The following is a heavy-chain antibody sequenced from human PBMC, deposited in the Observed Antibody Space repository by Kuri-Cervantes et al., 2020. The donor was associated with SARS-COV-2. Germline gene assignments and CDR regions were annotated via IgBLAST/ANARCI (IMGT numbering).Heavy chain of an antibody. J-gene: IGHJ5*02. CDR1: GGSISSYY. Sequence: GSLRLSCTVSGGSISSYYWSWIRQPPGKGLEWIGYIYYSGSTNYNPSLKGRVTISVDTSKNQFSLKLSSVTAADTAVYYCARQSPDQYSGSSQWSDPWGQGTLVTVSS. D-gene: IGHD1-26*01. V-gene: IGHV4-59*01. CDR3: ARQSPDQYSGSSQWSDP. CDR2: IYYSGST.